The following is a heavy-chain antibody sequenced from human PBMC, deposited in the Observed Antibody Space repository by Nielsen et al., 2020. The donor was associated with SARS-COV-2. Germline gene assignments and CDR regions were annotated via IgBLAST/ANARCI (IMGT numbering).Heavy chain of an antibody. CDR2: ISRSSSYI. D-gene: IGHD3-10*01. Sequence: WIRQPPGKGLEWVSWISRSSSYIYYADSVKGRFTISRDDAQKSLYLQMNSLTAEDTAVYYCARAELLWFGDAYYYYYMDVWGKGTTVTVSS. V-gene: IGHV3-21*01. J-gene: IGHJ6*03. CDR3: ARAELLWFGDAYYYYYMDV.